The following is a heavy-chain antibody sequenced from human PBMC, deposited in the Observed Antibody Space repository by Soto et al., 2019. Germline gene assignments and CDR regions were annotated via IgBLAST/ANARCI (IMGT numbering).Heavy chain of an antibody. Sequence: GGSLRLSCAASGFTLSNFAMSWVRQAPGKGLEWVSVVSGSGVTTKYADSVKGRFTISRDNSKNALYLHMNSLRAEDTAIYYCAKRASAPGSPLYYFDYWGQGTLVTVSS. CDR2: VSGSGVTT. CDR3: AKRASAPGSPLYYFDY. CDR1: GFTLSNFA. D-gene: IGHD6-13*01. V-gene: IGHV3-23*01. J-gene: IGHJ4*02.